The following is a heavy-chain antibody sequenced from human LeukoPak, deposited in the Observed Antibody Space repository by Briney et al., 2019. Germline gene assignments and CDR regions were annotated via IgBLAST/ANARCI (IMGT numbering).Heavy chain of an antibody. Sequence: ASVKVSCKASGYTFTGYYMHWVRQAPGQGLEWMGWINPNSGGTNYAQKFQGRVTMTRDTSISTAYMELSRLRSDDTAVYYCARGDYYDSSGYYHDWGQGTLVTVSS. J-gene: IGHJ4*02. V-gene: IGHV1-2*02. CDR3: ARGDYYDSSGYYHD. CDR1: GYTFTGYY. D-gene: IGHD3-22*01. CDR2: INPNSGGT.